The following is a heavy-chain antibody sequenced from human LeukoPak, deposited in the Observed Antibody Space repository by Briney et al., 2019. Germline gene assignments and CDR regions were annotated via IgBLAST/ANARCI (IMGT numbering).Heavy chain of an antibody. V-gene: IGHV3-48*03. CDR3: AELGITMIGGV. D-gene: IGHD3-10*02. CDR1: GFTFSSYE. CDR2: ISSSGSTM. Sequence: GGSLRLSCAASGFTFSSYEMNWVRQAPGKGLEWVSYISSSGSTMYYADSVKGRFTISRDNAKNSLYLQMNSLRAEDTAVYYCAELGITMIGGVWGKGTTVTISS. J-gene: IGHJ6*04.